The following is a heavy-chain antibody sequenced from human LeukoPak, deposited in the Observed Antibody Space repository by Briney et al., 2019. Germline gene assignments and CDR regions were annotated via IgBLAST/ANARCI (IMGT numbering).Heavy chain of an antibody. J-gene: IGHJ4*02. D-gene: IGHD5-18*01. CDR1: GGSFSGYY. Sequence: SETLSLTCAVYGGSFSGYYWSWIRQPPGKGLEWIGEINHSGSTNYNPSLESRVTMSIDTSKNQFSLRLSSVTAADTAVYYCASPPEGYSYGPFDYWGQGTLVTVSS. CDR3: ASPPEGYSYGPFDY. CDR2: INHSGST. V-gene: IGHV4-34*01.